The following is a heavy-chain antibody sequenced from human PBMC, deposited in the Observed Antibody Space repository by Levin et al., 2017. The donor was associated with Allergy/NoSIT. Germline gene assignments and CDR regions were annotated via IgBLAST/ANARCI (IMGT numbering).Heavy chain of an antibody. J-gene: IGHJ4*02. V-gene: IGHV3-23*01. Sequence: PGGSLRLSCAASGFTFSSYAMSWVRQAPGKGLEWVSAIYASADSIYYSDSVKGRFTISRDSSKNTLYLHMNSLRAEDTSLYSCARSSRAYGTLDYWGQGTLVTVSS. CDR1: GFTFSSYA. CDR2: IYASADSI. D-gene: IGHD1-14*01. CDR3: ARSSRAYGTLDY.